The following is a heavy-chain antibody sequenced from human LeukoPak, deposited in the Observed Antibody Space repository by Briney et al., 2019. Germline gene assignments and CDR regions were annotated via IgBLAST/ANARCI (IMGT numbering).Heavy chain of an antibody. J-gene: IGHJ3*02. CDR3: ASPDCSGGSCYPEDDAFDI. CDR2: ISSSGSTI. Sequence: QPGGSLRLSCAASGFTFSSYEMNWVRQAPGKGLEWVSYISSSGSTIYYADSVKGRFTISRDNAKNSLYLQMNSLRAEDTAVYYCASPDCSGGSCYPEDDAFDIWGQGTMDTVSS. CDR1: GFTFSSYE. V-gene: IGHV3-48*03. D-gene: IGHD2-15*01.